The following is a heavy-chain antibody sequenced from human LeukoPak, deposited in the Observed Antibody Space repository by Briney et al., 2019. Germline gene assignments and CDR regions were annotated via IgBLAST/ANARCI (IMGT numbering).Heavy chain of an antibody. D-gene: IGHD4-17*01. CDR2: IYYSGST. V-gene: IGHV4-59*01. CDR1: GGSIRGLY. CDR3: ARGYAYGDTGSFDY. J-gene: IGHJ4*02. Sequence: PSETLSLTCTVPGGSIRGLYWSWIRQPPGKGLGWIGYIYYSGSTTYNPSLKSRVTISVDTSKNQFSLRLRSVTAADTALYYCARGYAYGDTGSFDYWGQGALVTVSS.